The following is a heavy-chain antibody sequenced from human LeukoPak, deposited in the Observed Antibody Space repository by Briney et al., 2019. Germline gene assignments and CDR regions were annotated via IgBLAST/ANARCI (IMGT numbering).Heavy chain of an antibody. Sequence: KASETLSLTCTVSGGSISGYYWSWIRQPPGKGLEWIGYIYYSGSTSYNPSLKSRVTISLDTSKNQFSLDLSSVTAADTAVYYCARWNEGFDYWGQGTLVTVSS. CDR2: IYYSGST. D-gene: IGHD1-1*01. CDR1: GGSISGYY. V-gene: IGHV4-59*08. J-gene: IGHJ4*02. CDR3: ARWNEGFDY.